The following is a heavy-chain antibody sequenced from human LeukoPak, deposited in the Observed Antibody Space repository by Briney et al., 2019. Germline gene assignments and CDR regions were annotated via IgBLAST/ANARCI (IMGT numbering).Heavy chain of an antibody. CDR1: GFVVSSNY. CDR3: TRVGYIDEGIDY. J-gene: IGHJ4*02. Sequence: GGSLRLSCVASGFVVSSNYMNWVRQAPGKGLEWVSFIHNDGSTFYADSVKGRFTISRDNAKNSLYLQMNSLRAEDTAIYYCTRVGYIDEGIDYWGQGTLVTVSS. CDR2: IHNDGST. V-gene: IGHV3-53*01. D-gene: IGHD5-24*01.